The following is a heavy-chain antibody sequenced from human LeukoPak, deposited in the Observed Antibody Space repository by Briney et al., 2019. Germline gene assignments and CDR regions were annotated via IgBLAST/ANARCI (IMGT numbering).Heavy chain of an antibody. CDR1: GGSISSSSYY. CDR2: IYYSGST. V-gene: IGHV4-39*07. CDR3: ATRSGSYLGYAFDI. Sequence: SETLSLTCTVSGGSISSSSYYWGWIRQPPGKGLEWIGSIYYSGSTNYNPSLKSRVTISVDTSKNQFSLKLSSVTAADTAVYYCATRSGSYLGYAFDIWGQGTMVTVSS. D-gene: IGHD1-26*01. J-gene: IGHJ3*02.